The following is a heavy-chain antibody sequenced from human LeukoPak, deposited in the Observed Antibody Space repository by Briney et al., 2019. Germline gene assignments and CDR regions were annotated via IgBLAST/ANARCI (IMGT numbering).Heavy chain of an antibody. D-gene: IGHD1-1*01. CDR3: TSEGWNQYYYYYYGMDV. J-gene: IGHJ6*02. CDR2: INHSGST. Sequence: PSETLSLTCAVYGGSFSGYYWSWIRQPPGKGLEWIGEINHSGSTNYNPSLKSRVTISVDTSKNQFSLKLSSVTAADTAVYYCTSEGWNQYYYYYYGMDVWGQGTTVTVSS. CDR1: GGSFSGYY. V-gene: IGHV4-34*01.